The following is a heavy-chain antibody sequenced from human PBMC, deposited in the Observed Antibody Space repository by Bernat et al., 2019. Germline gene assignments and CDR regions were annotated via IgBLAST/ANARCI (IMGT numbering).Heavy chain of an antibody. CDR1: GFTFSSYG. CDR3: ARARQHLVLDAFDI. J-gene: IGHJ3*02. CDR2: IWYDGSNK. V-gene: IGHV3-33*01. Sequence: RLSCAASGFTFSSYGMHWVRQAPVKGLEWVAVIWYDGSNKYYADSVKGRFTISRDNSKNTLYLQMNSLRAEDTAVDYCARARQHLVLDAFDIWGKGK. D-gene: IGHD6-13*01.